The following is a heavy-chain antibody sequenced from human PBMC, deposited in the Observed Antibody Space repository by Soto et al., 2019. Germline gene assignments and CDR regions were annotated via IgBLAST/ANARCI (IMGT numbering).Heavy chain of an antibody. D-gene: IGHD5-12*01. CDR1: GFTFSYYY. Sequence: QVQLVESGGGLVKPGGSLSLSCAASGFTFSYYYMSWIRQATGKGLEWVSYISSSGSTIYYADSVKGRFTTSRDNAKNSLSLQITSLTADDTAVYYCARTWIANLDYCGQGTLVTVSS. CDR2: ISSSGSTI. V-gene: IGHV3-11*01. J-gene: IGHJ4*02. CDR3: ARTWIANLDY.